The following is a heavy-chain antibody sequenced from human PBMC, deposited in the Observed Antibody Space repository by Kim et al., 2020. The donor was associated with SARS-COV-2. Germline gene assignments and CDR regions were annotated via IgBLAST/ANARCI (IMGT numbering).Heavy chain of an antibody. Sequence: GESLKISCKGSGYSFTSYWIGWVRQMPGKGLEWMGIIYPGDSDTRYSPSFQGQVTISADKSISTAYLQWSSLKASDTAMYYCARLGRNYYGSGSYGDYWGQGTLVTVSS. CDR3: ARLGRNYYGSGSYGDY. V-gene: IGHV5-51*01. J-gene: IGHJ4*02. D-gene: IGHD3-10*01. CDR2: IYPGDSDT. CDR1: GYSFTSYW.